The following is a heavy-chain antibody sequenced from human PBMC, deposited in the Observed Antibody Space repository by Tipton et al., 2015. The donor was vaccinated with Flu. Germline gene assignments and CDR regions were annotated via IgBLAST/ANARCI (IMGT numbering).Heavy chain of an antibody. J-gene: IGHJ4*02. CDR1: GFTFSSYA. V-gene: IGHV3-23*01. D-gene: IGHD1-26*01. Sequence: SLRLSCAASGFTFSSYAMSWVRQAPGKGLECVSAISGSDGSTYYADSVKGRFTISRDNSKNTVYLQMNSLRAEDTAVYFCARGKLLLGVYWGQGTLLTVSS. CDR2: ISGSDGST. CDR3: ARGKLLLGVY.